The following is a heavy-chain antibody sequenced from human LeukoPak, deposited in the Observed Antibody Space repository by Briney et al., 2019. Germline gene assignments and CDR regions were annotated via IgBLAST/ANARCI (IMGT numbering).Heavy chain of an antibody. J-gene: IGHJ3*02. Sequence: SETLSRTGTVSGSISGYYWSWLRQPPGKGLEWIGYIYTSGSTNYNPSLESRVTISVGTSKNQFSLDLSSVTAADTAVYYCARQKCTSASCLTKNAFDIWGQGTMVTVSS. D-gene: IGHD2-2*01. CDR2: IYTSGST. CDR3: ARQKCTSASCLTKNAFDI. V-gene: IGHV4-4*09. CDR1: GSISGYY.